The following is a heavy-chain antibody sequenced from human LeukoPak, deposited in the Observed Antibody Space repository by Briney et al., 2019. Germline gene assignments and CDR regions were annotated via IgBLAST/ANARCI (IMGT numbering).Heavy chain of an antibody. Sequence: GGSLRLSCAASGFTFSSYAMSWVRQAPGKGLEWVSFIYSDNTHYSDSVKGRFTISRDNSKNTLYLQMNSLRAEDTAVYYCARRAGAYSHPYDYWGPGTLVTVSS. V-gene: IGHV3-53*01. CDR2: IYSDNT. CDR1: GFTFSSYA. D-gene: IGHD4/OR15-4a*01. J-gene: IGHJ4*02. CDR3: ARRAGAYSHPYDY.